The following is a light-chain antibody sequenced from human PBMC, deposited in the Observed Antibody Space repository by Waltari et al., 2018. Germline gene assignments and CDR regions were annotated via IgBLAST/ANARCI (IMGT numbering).Light chain of an antibody. CDR1: SEINLGSYN. CDR3: SMCHTSTWV. J-gene: IGLJ3*02. V-gene: IGLV5-39*01. CDR2: IYSDSSN. Sequence: PVLTQPTSLSASPGASARLSCTLSSEINLGSYNIFWYQQTPGSPPRFLLYIYSDSSNRRASGVPSRFSGSKDTSANAGLLLISGLQSEDEADYYCSMCHTSTWVFGGGTRLTVL.